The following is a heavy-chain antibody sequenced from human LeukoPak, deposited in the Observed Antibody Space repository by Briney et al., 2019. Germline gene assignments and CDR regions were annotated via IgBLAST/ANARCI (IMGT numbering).Heavy chain of an antibody. D-gene: IGHD5-18*01. Sequence: GGSLRLSCAASGFTFSSYWMSWVRQAPGKGLEWVANIKKDGSEKYYVDSVKGRFTISRDNAKKSLYLQMNSLRAEDTAVYYCARHLSGITGYTYGRGIDYWGQGTLVTVST. CDR2: IKKDGSEK. V-gene: IGHV3-7*01. CDR1: GFTFSSYW. J-gene: IGHJ4*02. CDR3: ARHLSGITGYTYGRGIDY.